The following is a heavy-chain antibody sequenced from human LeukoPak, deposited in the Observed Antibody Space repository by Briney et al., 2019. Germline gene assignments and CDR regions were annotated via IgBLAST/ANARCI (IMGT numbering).Heavy chain of an antibody. CDR3: AREGEQLAFDY. J-gene: IGHJ4*02. V-gene: IGHV3-64*01. Sequence: GGSLRLSCAASGFTFSSYAMHWVRQAPGKGLEHVSAISSNGGSTYYANSVKGRFTLSRDNSKNTLYLQMGSLRAEDMAVYYCAREGEQLAFDYWGQGTLVTVSS. CDR2: ISSNGGST. D-gene: IGHD6-6*01. CDR1: GFTFSSYA.